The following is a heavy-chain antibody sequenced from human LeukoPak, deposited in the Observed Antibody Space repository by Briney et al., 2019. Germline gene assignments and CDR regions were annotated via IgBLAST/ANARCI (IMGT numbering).Heavy chain of an antibody. CDR2: IYYSGST. J-gene: IGHJ6*03. CDR1: GGSINSGAHF. D-gene: IGHD5-18*01. CDR3: ARDGGGYTYGGDYYHYMDV. V-gene: IGHV4-31*03. Sequence: PSETLSLTCTVSGGSINSGAHFWSWIRQHPGKGLEWIGYIYYSGSTHYNPSLKSRISMSVDASKNQFSLKLTSVTAADTAVYYCARDGGGYTYGGDYYHYMDVWGKGTTVTVSS.